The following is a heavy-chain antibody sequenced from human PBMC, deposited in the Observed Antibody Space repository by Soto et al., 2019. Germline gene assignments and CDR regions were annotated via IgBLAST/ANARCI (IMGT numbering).Heavy chain of an antibody. CDR2: IIPTLGIA. Sequence: SVKVSCKASGGTFSSYTISWVRQAPGQGLEWMGRIIPTLGIASYAQKFQGRVTITADKSTSTAYMELSSLRSEDTAVYYCARYRSGYYYYYCGMDDWGEGTTVTVSS. J-gene: IGHJ6*04. CDR1: GGTFSSYT. D-gene: IGHD3-22*01. CDR3: ARYRSGYYYYYCGMDD. V-gene: IGHV1-69*02.